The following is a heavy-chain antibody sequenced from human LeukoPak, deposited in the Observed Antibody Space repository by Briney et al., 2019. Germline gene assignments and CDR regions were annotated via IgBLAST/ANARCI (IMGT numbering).Heavy chain of an antibody. Sequence: SETLSLTCTVSGGSIGSYYWSWIRQPPGKGLEWIGYIYYSGSTNYNPSLKSRVTISVDTSKNQFSLKLSSVTAADTAVYYCARERPSPDYSSGLDYWGQGTLVTVSS. J-gene: IGHJ4*02. V-gene: IGHV4-59*01. CDR3: ARERPSPDYSSGLDY. CDR1: GGSIGSYY. CDR2: IYYSGST. D-gene: IGHD6-19*01.